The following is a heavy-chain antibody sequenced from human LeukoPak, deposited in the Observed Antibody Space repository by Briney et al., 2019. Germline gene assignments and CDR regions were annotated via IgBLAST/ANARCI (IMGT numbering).Heavy chain of an antibody. CDR2: INGDNGNT. V-gene: IGHV1-3*03. Sequence: GASVKVSCKASGYSFNSQGMNWVRQAPGQRLEWMGWINGDNGNTKYSQELRGRVTFTRDSSATTAYMEVASLRSEDMAVYYCAREVSSVGANYFDFWGQGTLVTVSS. CDR1: GYSFNSQG. D-gene: IGHD3-10*01. CDR3: AREVSSVGANYFDF. J-gene: IGHJ4*02.